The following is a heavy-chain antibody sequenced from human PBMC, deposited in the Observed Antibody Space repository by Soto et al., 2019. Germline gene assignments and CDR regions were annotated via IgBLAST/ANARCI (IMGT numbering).Heavy chain of an antibody. V-gene: IGHV3-23*01. CDR2: ISGSGGST. J-gene: IGHJ4*01. CDR1: GFTFSSYA. Sequence: PGGSLRLSCAASGFTFSSYAMSWVRQAPGKGLEWVSAISGSGGSTYYADSVKGRFTISRDNSKNTLYLQMNSLRAEDTAVYYCAKTGPSSSWYDSYFDYWGHGTPVTVYS. CDR3: AKTGPSSSWYDSYFDY. D-gene: IGHD6-13*01.